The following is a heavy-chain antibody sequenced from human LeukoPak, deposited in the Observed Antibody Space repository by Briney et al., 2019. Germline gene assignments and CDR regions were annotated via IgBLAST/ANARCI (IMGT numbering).Heavy chain of an antibody. Sequence: SETPSLTCTVSGGSISSYYWSWIRQPPGKGLEWIGYIYTSGSTNYNPSLKSRVTISVDTSKNQFSLKLSSVTAADTAVYYCARHVGSSWSPFDYWGQGTLVTVSS. CDR3: ARHVGSSWSPFDY. CDR2: IYTSGST. J-gene: IGHJ4*02. V-gene: IGHV4-4*09. D-gene: IGHD6-13*01. CDR1: GGSISSYY.